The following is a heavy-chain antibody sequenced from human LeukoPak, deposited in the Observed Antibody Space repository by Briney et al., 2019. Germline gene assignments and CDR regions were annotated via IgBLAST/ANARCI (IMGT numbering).Heavy chain of an antibody. V-gene: IGHV1-69*04. D-gene: IGHD3-22*01. Sequence: SVKVSCKASGGTFSSYAISWVRQAPGRGLEWMGRIIPILGIANYAQKFQGRVTITADKSTSTAYMELSSLRSEDTAVYYCARDQYYYDSSGYYYIDYWGQGTLVTVSS. CDR3: ARDQYYYDSSGYYYIDY. CDR1: GGTFSSYA. CDR2: IIPILGIA. J-gene: IGHJ4*02.